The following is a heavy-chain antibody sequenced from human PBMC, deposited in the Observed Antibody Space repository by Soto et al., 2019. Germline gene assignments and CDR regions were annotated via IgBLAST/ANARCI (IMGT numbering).Heavy chain of an antibody. Sequence: GGSLRLSCAASGFTFDDYAMHWVRQAPGKGLEWVLGFSWNSGSIGYADSVKGRFTISRDNAKNSLYLQMNSLRAEDTALYYCAKDIRSSWYNGFDYWGQGTLVTVSS. J-gene: IGHJ4*02. CDR2: FSWNSGSI. CDR3: AKDIRSSWYNGFDY. CDR1: GFTFDDYA. V-gene: IGHV3-9*01. D-gene: IGHD6-13*01.